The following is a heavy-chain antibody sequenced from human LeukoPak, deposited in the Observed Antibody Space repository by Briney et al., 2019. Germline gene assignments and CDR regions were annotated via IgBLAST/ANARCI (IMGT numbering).Heavy chain of an antibody. V-gene: IGHV1-69*13. CDR1: GGTFSSSA. J-gene: IGHJ4*02. CDR3: ARQLVRGRDGYNYKVDY. Sequence: ASVKVSCKASGGTFSSSAISWVRQAPRQGLEWMGGIIPIFGTANYAQNMQGRLTITADESTSTAYMELSSLRSEDTAVYYCARQLVRGRDGYNYKVDYWGQGTLVTVSS. D-gene: IGHD5-24*01. CDR2: IIPIFGTA.